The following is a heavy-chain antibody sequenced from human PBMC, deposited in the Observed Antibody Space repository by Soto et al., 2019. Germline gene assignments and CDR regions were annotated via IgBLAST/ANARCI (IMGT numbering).Heavy chain of an antibody. CDR1: GFTFSGSA. CDR3: ARVSGTITIFGVLIPTHWYFDL. Sequence: GGSLRLSCAASGFTFSGSAMHWVRQASGKGLEWVGRIRSKANSYATAYAASVKGRFTISRDDSKNTAYLQMNSLKTEDTAVYYCARVSGTITIFGVLIPTHWYFDLWGRGTLGTVSS. J-gene: IGHJ2*01. CDR2: IRSKANSYAT. V-gene: IGHV3-73*01. D-gene: IGHD3-3*01.